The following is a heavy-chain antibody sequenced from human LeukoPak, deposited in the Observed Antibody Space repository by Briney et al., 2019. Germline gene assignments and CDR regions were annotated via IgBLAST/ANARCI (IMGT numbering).Heavy chain of an antibody. CDR1: GFTVSSNY. D-gene: IGHD3-10*02. CDR3: ARMLGGGYTGLFDC. Sequence: GGSLRLSCAASGFTVSSNYMSWVRQAPGKGLEWVSVIYSGGSTSYVDSVKGRFTIPRDNSKNTLYLQMNSLRAEDTAVYYCARMLGGGYTGLFDCWGQGTLVSVSS. J-gene: IGHJ4*02. V-gene: IGHV3-53*01. CDR2: IYSGGST.